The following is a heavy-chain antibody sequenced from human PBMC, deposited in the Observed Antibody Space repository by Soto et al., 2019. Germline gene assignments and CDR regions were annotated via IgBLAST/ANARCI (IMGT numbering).Heavy chain of an antibody. CDR1: GYTFSTSG. CDR2: ISDHNGDT. V-gene: IGHV1-18*01. Sequence: QVQLVQSGAEVKETGASVKVSCKASGYTFSTSGITWVRQAPGQGLEWMGWISDHNGDTKYAQKLQGRVTMTTDTSTSTAYMELRSLRSDDPAIYYCARCGNWNYASDYWGQGTLVTVSS. J-gene: IGHJ4*02. D-gene: IGHD1-7*01. CDR3: ARCGNWNYASDY.